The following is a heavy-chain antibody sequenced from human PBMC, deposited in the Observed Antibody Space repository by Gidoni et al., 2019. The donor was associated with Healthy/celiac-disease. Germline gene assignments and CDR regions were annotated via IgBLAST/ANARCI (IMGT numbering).Heavy chain of an antibody. J-gene: IGHJ6*02. V-gene: IGHV1-8*01. CDR1: GYTFTSYD. CDR2: MNPNSGNT. D-gene: IGHD3-22*01. CDR3: ARGRTPTYYYDSSGYYRYYYYGMDV. Sequence: QVQLVQSGAEVKKPGASVKVSCKASGYTFTSYDITWVRQAPGQGLEWMGWMNPNSGNTGYAQKFQGRVTMTRNTSISTAYMELSSLRSEDTAVYYCARGRTPTYYYDSSGYYRYYYYGMDVWGQGTTVTVSS.